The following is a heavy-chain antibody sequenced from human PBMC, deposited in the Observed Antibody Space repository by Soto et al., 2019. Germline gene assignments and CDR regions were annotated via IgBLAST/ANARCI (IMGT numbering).Heavy chain of an antibody. CDR3: ARATVDTAMDDPFDY. J-gene: IGHJ4*02. Sequence: GGSLRLSCAASGFTFSSYAMHWVRQAPGKGLEWVAVISYDGSNKYYADSVKGRFTISRDNSKNTLYLQMISLRAEDTAVYYCARATVDTAMDDPFDYWGQGTLVTVSS. D-gene: IGHD5-18*01. V-gene: IGHV3-30-3*01. CDR2: ISYDGSNK. CDR1: GFTFSSYA.